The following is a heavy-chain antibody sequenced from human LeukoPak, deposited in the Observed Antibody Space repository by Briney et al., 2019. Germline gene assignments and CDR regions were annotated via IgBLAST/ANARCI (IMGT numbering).Heavy chain of an antibody. CDR3: ARLYYSGCSCTNTSSRNSHPMGGTHRKTGGWFDP. CDR2: IYHSGST. D-gene: IGHD2-15*01. CDR1: GGSISSGGYY. Sequence: SETLSLTCAVSGGSISSGGYYWSWIRQPPGKGLEWIGYIYHSGSTYYNPSLKSRVTISVDRSKNQFSLKLSSVTAADTAAYYCARLYYSGCSCTNTSSRNSHPMGGTHRKTGGWFDPCGQGTLVTVSS. J-gene: IGHJ5*02. V-gene: IGHV4-30-2*01.